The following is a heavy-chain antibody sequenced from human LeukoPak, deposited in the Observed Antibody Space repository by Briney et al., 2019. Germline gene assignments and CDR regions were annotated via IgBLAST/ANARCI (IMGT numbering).Heavy chain of an antibody. CDR1: GFTFSSYA. CDR2: ISGSGGRT. V-gene: IGHV3-23*01. Sequence: GGSLRLSCAVSGFTFSSYAMSWVRQAPGKGLEWVSGISGSGGRTDYADSVKGWFTISRDNSKNTLCLQMNSLRAEDTALYYCAKDDLAGTTSGAFDIWGQGTMVTVSS. J-gene: IGHJ3*02. D-gene: IGHD1-7*01. CDR3: AKDDLAGTTSGAFDI.